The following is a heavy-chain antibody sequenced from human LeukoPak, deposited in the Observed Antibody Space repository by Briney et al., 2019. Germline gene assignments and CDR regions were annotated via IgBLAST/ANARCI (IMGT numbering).Heavy chain of an antibody. D-gene: IGHD6-25*01. CDR1: GGSISSYY. CDR2: IYYSGST. Sequence: PSETLSLTCGVSGGSISSYYWSWIRQPPGKGLEWIGYIYYSGSTSYNPSLKSRVTISVDTSKNQFSLKLTSVTAADTAVYYCARGRLPIDYWGQGTLVTVSS. J-gene: IGHJ4*02. CDR3: ARGRLPIDY. V-gene: IGHV4-59*08.